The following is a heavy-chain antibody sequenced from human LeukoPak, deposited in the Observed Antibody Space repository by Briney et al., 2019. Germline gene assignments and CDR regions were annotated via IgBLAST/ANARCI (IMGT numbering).Heavy chain of an antibody. J-gene: IGHJ6*03. Sequence: GASVKVSCKASGGTFSSYAISWVRQAPGQGLEWMGGIIPIFVTANYAQKFQGRVTITADESTSTAYMELSSLRSEDTAVYYCASYYGDYTLGYSYSYMDVWGKGTTVTVSS. CDR2: IIPIFVTA. D-gene: IGHD4-17*01. V-gene: IGHV1-69*13. CDR3: ASYYGDYTLGYSYSYMDV. CDR1: GGTFSSYA.